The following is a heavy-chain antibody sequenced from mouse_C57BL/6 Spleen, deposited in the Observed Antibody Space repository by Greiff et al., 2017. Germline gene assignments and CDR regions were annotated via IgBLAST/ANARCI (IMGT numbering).Heavy chain of an antibody. D-gene: IGHD1-1*01. CDR2: IITSNGGT. Sequence: QVQLQQPGTELVKPGASVKLSCKASGYTFTSYWKHWVKQRPGRGLEWIGSIITSNGGTNYNEKFKSKATLTVDKSSSTAYMQLSSLTSEDSAVSCYGRWGRLYYYDSDYWGQGTTLTVSS. J-gene: IGHJ2*01. CDR3: GRWGRLYYYDSDY. CDR1: GYTFTSYW. V-gene: IGHV1-53*01.